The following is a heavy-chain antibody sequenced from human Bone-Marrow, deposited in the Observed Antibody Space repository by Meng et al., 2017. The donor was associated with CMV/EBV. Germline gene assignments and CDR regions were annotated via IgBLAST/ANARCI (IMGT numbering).Heavy chain of an antibody. V-gene: IGHV4-34*01. CDR2: INHSGST. J-gene: IGHJ4*02. Sequence: GSLRLSCAVYGGSFSGYYWSWIRQPPGKGLEWIGEINHSGSTNYNPSLKSRVTISVDTSKNQFSLKLSSVTAADTAVYYCARGRLAARPFDYWGPGTLVTLSS. D-gene: IGHD6-6*01. CDR1: GGSFSGYY. CDR3: ARGRLAARPFDY.